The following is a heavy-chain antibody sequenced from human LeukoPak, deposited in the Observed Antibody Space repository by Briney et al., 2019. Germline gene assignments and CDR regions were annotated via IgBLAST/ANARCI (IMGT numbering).Heavy chain of an antibody. J-gene: IGHJ4*02. CDR1: GYTFTGYY. Sequence: ASVKVSCKASGYTFTGYYMHWVRQAPGQGLGWMGWINPNSGGTNYAQKFQGRVTMTRNTSISTAYMELSSLRSEDTAVYYCARAPAAVRGVTRRYFDYWGQGTLVTVSS. CDR3: ARAPAAVRGVTRRYFDY. CDR2: INPNSGGT. D-gene: IGHD3-10*01. V-gene: IGHV1-2*02.